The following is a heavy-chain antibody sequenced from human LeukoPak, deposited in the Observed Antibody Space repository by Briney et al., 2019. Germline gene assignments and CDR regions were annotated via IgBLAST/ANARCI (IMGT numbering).Heavy chain of an antibody. CDR2: INSDGSST. Sequence: GGSLRLSCAASGFTFSSYWMHWVRQAPGKGLVWVSRINSDGSSTSYADSVKGRFTISRDNAKNTLYLQMNSLRAEDAAVYYCAREVDTAMGIDAFDIWGQGTMVTVSS. CDR1: GFTFSSYW. J-gene: IGHJ3*02. V-gene: IGHV3-74*01. D-gene: IGHD5-18*01. CDR3: AREVDTAMGIDAFDI.